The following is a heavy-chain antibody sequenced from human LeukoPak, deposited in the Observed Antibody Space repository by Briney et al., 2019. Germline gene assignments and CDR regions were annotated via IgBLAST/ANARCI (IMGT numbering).Heavy chain of an antibody. V-gene: IGHV3-7*01. J-gene: IGHJ6*03. CDR1: GFTFNKYW. D-gene: IGHD1-7*01. CDR3: ARGRNMYNWNYQYYYYMDV. CDR2: IEQDGSEK. Sequence: GGSLRLSCAASGFTFNKYWMSWVRQAPGKGLEWVANIEQDGSEKYYVDSVKGRFTISRDNAKNSLYLQMNSLRAEDTAVYYCARGRNMYNWNYQYYYYMDVWGKGTTVTVSS.